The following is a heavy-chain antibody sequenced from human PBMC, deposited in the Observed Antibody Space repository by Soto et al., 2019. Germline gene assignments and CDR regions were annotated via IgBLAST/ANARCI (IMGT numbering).Heavy chain of an antibody. Sequence: QVQLVQSGAEVKKPGSSVKVSCKASGGTFSSYAISWVRQAPGQWLEWMGGIIPIFGTANYAQKFQGRVTITADESTSTAYMELSSLRSEDTAVYYCARDQWLVRGYYYYGMDVWGQGTTVTVSS. D-gene: IGHD6-19*01. CDR2: IIPIFGTA. J-gene: IGHJ6*02. V-gene: IGHV1-69*01. CDR1: GGTFSSYA. CDR3: ARDQWLVRGYYYYGMDV.